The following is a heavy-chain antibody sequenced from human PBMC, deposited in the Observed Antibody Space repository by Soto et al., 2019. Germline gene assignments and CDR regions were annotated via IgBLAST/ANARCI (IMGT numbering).Heavy chain of an antibody. Sequence: ASVKVSCKASGYTFTSYGISWVRQAPGQGLEWMGWISAYNGNTNYAQKLQGRVTMTTDTSTSTACMELRSLRSDDTAVYYCASVDNPLSLNIWGQGTMVTVSS. CDR2: ISAYNGNT. CDR1: GYTFTSYG. V-gene: IGHV1-18*01. D-gene: IGHD5-12*01. J-gene: IGHJ3*02. CDR3: ASVDNPLSLNI.